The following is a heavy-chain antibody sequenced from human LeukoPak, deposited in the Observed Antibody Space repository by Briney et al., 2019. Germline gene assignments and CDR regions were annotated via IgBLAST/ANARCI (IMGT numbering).Heavy chain of an antibody. V-gene: IGHV4-39*01. CDR1: IGSVNSGVYY. Sequence: SETLSLTCTVSIGSVNSGVYYWGWIRRPPGKGLEWIGSIHSGGNTYYNPSLKSRVTISVDTSKNQFSLKLSSVTAADGAVYYCWKHEGSYYDKSGYTFDFWGQGTLVTVSS. J-gene: IGHJ4*02. CDR3: WKHEGSYYDKSGYTFDF. D-gene: IGHD3-22*01. CDR2: IHSGGNT.